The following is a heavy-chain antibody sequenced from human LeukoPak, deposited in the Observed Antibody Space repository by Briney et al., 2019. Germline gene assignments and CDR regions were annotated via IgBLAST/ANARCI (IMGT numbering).Heavy chain of an antibody. CDR1: GGSISSYY. CDR3: ARADYGDYKFDY. D-gene: IGHD4-17*01. CDR2: IYYSGST. J-gene: IGHJ4*02. Sequence: SETLSLTCTVSGGSISSYYWSWIRQPPGKGLERIGYIYYSGSTNYNPSLKSRVTISVDTSKNQFSLKLSSVTAADTAVYYCARADYGDYKFDYWGQGTLVTVSS. V-gene: IGHV4-59*01.